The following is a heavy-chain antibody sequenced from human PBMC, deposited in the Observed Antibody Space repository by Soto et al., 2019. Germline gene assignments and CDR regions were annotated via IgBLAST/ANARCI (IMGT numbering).Heavy chain of an antibody. Sequence: ASVKVSCKASGYTFTSYGISWVRQAPGQGLEWMGWISAYNGNTNYAQKLQGRVTMTTDTSTSTAYMELRSLRSDDTAVYYCARPGVTPFSYYGMDVWGQGTTVTVSS. CDR1: GYTFTSYG. CDR2: ISAYNGNT. CDR3: ARPGVTPFSYYGMDV. V-gene: IGHV1-18*04. J-gene: IGHJ6*02. D-gene: IGHD2-21*02.